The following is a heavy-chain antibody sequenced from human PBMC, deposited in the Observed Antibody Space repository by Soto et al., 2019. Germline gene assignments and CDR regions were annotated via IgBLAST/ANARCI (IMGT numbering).Heavy chain of an antibody. CDR1: GYTFTSYG. Sequence: ASVKVSCKASGYTFTSYGISWVRQAPGQGLEWMGWISAYNGNTNYAQKLQGRVTMTTDTSTSTAYMELRSLRSDDTAVYYCARVLLMGYYDSSGYSDYWGQGTLVTVSS. D-gene: IGHD3-22*01. CDR2: ISAYNGNT. J-gene: IGHJ4*02. CDR3: ARVLLMGYYDSSGYSDY. V-gene: IGHV1-18*01.